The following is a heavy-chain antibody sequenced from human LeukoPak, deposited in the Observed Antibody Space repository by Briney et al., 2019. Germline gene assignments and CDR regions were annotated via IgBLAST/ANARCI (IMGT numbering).Heavy chain of an antibody. J-gene: IGHJ4*02. CDR2: INTSGST. CDR3: ARHSRHYITIFGVVITPYFDY. D-gene: IGHD3-3*01. V-gene: IGHV4-4*07. Sequence: KSSETLSLTCTVSGGSISSYYWSWIRQPAGKGLEWIGRINTSGSTNYNPSLKSRVTMSVDTSKNQFSLKLSSVTAADTAVYYCARHSRHYITIFGVVITPYFDYWGQGTLVTVSS. CDR1: GGSISSYY.